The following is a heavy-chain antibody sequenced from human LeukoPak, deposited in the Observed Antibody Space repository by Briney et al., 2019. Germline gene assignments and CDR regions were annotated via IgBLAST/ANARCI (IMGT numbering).Heavy chain of an antibody. V-gene: IGHV3-15*01. D-gene: IGHD6-19*01. Sequence: GGSLRLSCAVSGFIFSNAWMSWVRQAPGKGLEWVGRVKSKSDGGTTHYAAPVRGRFTISRDDSKNTVSLQMNSLKTEDTAVYYCTTGPWWQWLVNTRGIFDYWGQGTQVTVSS. CDR3: TTGPWWQWLVNTRGIFDY. J-gene: IGHJ4*02. CDR1: GFIFSNAW. CDR2: VKSKSDGGTT.